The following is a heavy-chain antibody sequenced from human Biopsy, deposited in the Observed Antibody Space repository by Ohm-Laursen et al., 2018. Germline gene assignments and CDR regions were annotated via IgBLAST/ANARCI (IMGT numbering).Heavy chain of an antibody. V-gene: IGHV4-59*01. CDR2: VYYTGST. J-gene: IGHJ2*01. D-gene: IGHD3-22*01. CDR3: ARDRGYYSDRTVPGYFDL. CDR1: GDSISSYY. Sequence: SETLSLTCTVSGDSISSYYWSWIRQPPGKGLEWIGYVYYTGSTDYNPSLQSRVTISVDTSKNHFSLGLRSVTPADTAIYYCARDRGYYSDRTVPGYFDLWGCGTLVTVSS.